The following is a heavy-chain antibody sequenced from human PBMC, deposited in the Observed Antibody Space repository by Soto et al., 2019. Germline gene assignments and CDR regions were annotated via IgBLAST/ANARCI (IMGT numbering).Heavy chain of an antibody. CDR2: ISYSGST. CDR3: ARADPDAXVGY. D-gene: IGHD2-8*01. Sequence: PSETLSLTCTVSGGSLSSHYWTGLRQPPGKGLEWIGYISYSGSTYYNPSLKSRVTISADKSRNQLSLKLSSVIAADTAVYYCARADPDAXVGYWGQGTLVTVSS. V-gene: IGHV4-59*11. J-gene: IGHJ4*02. CDR1: GGSLSSHY.